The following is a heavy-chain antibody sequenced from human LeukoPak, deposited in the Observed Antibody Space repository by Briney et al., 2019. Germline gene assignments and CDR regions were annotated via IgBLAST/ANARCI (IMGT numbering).Heavy chain of an antibody. CDR2: IYSGGST. V-gene: IGHV3-53*01. CDR3: ARDRGDWGFDY. CDR1: GFTVSSNY. D-gene: IGHD3-10*01. J-gene: IGHJ4*02. Sequence: GGSLRLSCAASGFTVSSNYMSWVRQAPGKGLEWVSVIYSGGSTYYADSVKGRFTISKDNSKNTLYLQMNSLRAEDTAVYYCARDRGDWGFDYWGQGTLVTVSS.